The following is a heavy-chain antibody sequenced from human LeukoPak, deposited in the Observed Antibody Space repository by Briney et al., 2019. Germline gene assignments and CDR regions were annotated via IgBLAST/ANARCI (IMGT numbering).Heavy chain of an antibody. V-gene: IGHV1-2*02. CDR2: INPNGGDT. Sequence: ASVKVSCKASGYTFTGYYMHWVRQAPGQGLEWMGWINPNGGDTKYAQKFQGRVTMTRDTSISTAYMELSSLRSEDTAVYYCASESQFCSGGSCSPFDYWGQGTLVTVSS. CDR1: GYTFTGYY. J-gene: IGHJ4*02. CDR3: ASESQFCSGGSCSPFDY. D-gene: IGHD2-15*01.